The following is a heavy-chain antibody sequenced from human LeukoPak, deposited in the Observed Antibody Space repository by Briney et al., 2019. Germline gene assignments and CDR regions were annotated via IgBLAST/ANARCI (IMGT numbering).Heavy chain of an antibody. CDR2: VTRNGDTT. J-gene: IGHJ4*02. V-gene: IGHV3-23*01. CDR3: AKDSNWSFDY. Sequence: GGSLRLSCVASGFTFRSYAMSWVRQAPGKGLEWVSAVTRNGDTTYYADSVKGRFTISRDNSKNTLYLQMNSLRTEDTAVYYCAKDSNWSFDYWGQGTLVTVSS. CDR1: GFTFRSYA. D-gene: IGHD6-13*01.